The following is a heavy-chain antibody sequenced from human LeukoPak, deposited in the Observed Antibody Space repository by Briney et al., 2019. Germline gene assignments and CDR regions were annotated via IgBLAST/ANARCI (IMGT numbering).Heavy chain of an antibody. CDR1: GLTFSSYW. Sequence: GGSLRPSCAASGLTFSSYWMSWVRQAPGKGLEWVSSISSSSSYIYYADSVKGRFTISRDNAKNSLYLQMNSLRAEDTAVYYCARDRQAAGTYYFDYWGQGTLVTVSS. J-gene: IGHJ4*02. CDR3: ARDRQAAGTYYFDY. V-gene: IGHV3-21*01. CDR2: ISSSSSYI. D-gene: IGHD6-13*01.